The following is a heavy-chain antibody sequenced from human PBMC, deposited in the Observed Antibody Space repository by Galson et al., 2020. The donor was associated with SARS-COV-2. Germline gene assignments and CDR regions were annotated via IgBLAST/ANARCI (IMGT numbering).Heavy chain of an antibody. Sequence: SQTLSLTCAVYGGTFSGYYWNWIRQSPGKGLEWIGEINDGGRTNYNPSLESRVGISVDTSKKQFSLKLSSVTAADTAVYHCARGRYPRADGILLWRYRIASSGVVDSGGQGTRVTVSS. CDR3: ARGRYPRADGILLWRYRIASSGVVDS. V-gene: IGHV4-34*01. CDR1: GGTFSGYY. J-gene: IGHJ4*02. D-gene: IGHD3-3*01. CDR2: INDGGRT.